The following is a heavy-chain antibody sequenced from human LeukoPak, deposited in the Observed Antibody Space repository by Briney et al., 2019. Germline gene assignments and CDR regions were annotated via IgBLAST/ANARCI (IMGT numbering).Heavy chain of an antibody. J-gene: IGHJ6*03. Sequence: GRSLRLSCAASGFAFSSYGMHWVRQAPGKGLEWVAVIWYDGSNKYYADSVKGRFTISRDNSKNTLYLQMNSLRAEDTAVYYCAKEGSPYYYYMDVWGKGTTVTVPS. V-gene: IGHV3-33*06. CDR1: GFAFSSYG. CDR3: AKEGSPYYYYMDV. CDR2: IWYDGSNK.